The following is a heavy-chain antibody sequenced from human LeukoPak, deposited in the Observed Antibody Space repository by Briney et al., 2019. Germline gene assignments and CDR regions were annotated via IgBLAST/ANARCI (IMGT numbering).Heavy chain of an antibody. J-gene: IGHJ4*02. Sequence: SETLSLTCAAYGGSFSGYYWSWSRQPPGKGLEWIGEIDHRGSTNYNPYLKSRVTISVDTSKNQFSLRLSSVTTADTAVYYCVTPIGDSSTSEHWGQGTLVTVSS. V-gene: IGHV4-34*01. CDR2: IDHRGST. CDR3: VTPIGDSSTSEH. D-gene: IGHD6-13*01. CDR1: GGSFSGYY.